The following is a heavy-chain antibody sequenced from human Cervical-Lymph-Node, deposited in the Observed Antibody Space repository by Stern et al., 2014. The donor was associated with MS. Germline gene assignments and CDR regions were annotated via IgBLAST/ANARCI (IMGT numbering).Heavy chain of an antibody. CDR3: ARGRGGNYRYYFDY. CDR1: GFTFSSYS. D-gene: IGHD4-23*01. Sequence: EVQLVESGGGLVKPGGSLRLSCAASGFTFSSYSMHWVRQAPGKGLEWVASMSSGGSSICCADSLKGRFTISSNNAKNSLYLQMNSLRAEDTAVYYCARGRGGNYRYYFDYWGQGTLVTVSS. CDR2: MSSGGSSI. J-gene: IGHJ4*02. V-gene: IGHV3-21*01.